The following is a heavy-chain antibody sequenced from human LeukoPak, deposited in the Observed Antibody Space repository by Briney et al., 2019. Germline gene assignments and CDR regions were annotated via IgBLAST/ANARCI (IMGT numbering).Heavy chain of an antibody. CDR2: ISSSSSYI. CDR3: ARDQYGSGSYYRHLYYYYYYYMDV. D-gene: IGHD3-10*01. V-gene: IGHV3-21*01. Sequence: TGGSLRLSCAASGFTFSSYSMNWVRQAPGKGLEWVSSISSSSSYIYYADSVKGRFTISRDNAKNSLYLQMNSLRAEDTAVYYCARDQYGSGSYYRHLYYYYYYYMDVWGKGTTVTVSS. CDR1: GFTFSSYS. J-gene: IGHJ6*03.